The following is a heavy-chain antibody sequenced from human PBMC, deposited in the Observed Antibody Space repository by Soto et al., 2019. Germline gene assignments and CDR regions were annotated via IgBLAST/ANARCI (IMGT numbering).Heavy chain of an antibody. V-gene: IGHV3-23*01. Sequence: EVQLLESGGGLVQPGGSLRLSCAASGFTFSSYAMSWVRQAPGKGLEWVSAISGSGGSTYYADSVKGRFTISRDNSKNPLYLQMNSLRAEDTAVYYCAKDPPRIAAAGKAHDYWGQGTLVTVSS. CDR1: GFTFSSYA. D-gene: IGHD6-13*01. CDR2: ISGSGGST. CDR3: AKDPPRIAAAGKAHDY. J-gene: IGHJ4*02.